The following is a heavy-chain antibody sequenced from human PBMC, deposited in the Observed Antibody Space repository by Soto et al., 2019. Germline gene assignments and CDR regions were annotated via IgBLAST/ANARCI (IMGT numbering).Heavy chain of an antibody. V-gene: IGHV3-30-3*01. Sequence: VGGLRLSCAASGFTFSSYAMHWVRQAPGKGLEWVAVISYDGSNKYYADSVKGRFTISRDNSKNTLYLQMNSLRAEDTAVYYCARGQVQLWLTLDYWGQGTLVTAPQ. CDR3: ARGQVQLWLTLDY. D-gene: IGHD5-18*01. CDR2: ISYDGSNK. J-gene: IGHJ4*02. CDR1: GFTFSSYA.